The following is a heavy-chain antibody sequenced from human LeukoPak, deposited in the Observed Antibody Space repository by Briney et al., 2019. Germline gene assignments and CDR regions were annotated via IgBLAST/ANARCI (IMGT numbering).Heavy chain of an antibody. CDR3: ARAAYASSPDY. CDR2: ISPSSSDI. V-gene: IGHV3-48*02. CDR1: GVPLSVYM. Sequence: PGGSLTLSCAASGVPLSVYMENGPRQAPGKGLEGVSYISPSSSDIFYADSVKGRFTISRDNAKNSLYLQMNSLRDEDTAVYYCARAAYASSPDYWGQGTLVTVSS. J-gene: IGHJ4*02. D-gene: IGHD6-13*01.